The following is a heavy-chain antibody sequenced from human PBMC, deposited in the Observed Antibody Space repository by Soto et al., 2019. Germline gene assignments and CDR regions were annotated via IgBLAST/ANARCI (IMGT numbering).Heavy chain of an antibody. CDR2: IGHDGSKK. D-gene: IGHD2-21*01. CDR1: GFTLSSYG. CDR3: SRDRGSDDPIDY. Sequence: QVQLVESGGGVVQPGRSLRLSCGASGFTLSSYGMHWVRQAPGKGLEWVAVIGHDGSKKYYADSVKGRFTISRDNSKNTLDLQMNHLRAEDTAVYYCSRDRGSDDPIDYWGQGTLVTVSS. V-gene: IGHV3-33*01. J-gene: IGHJ4*02.